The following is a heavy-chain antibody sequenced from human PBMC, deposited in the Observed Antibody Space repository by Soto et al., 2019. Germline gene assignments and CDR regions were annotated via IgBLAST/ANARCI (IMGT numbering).Heavy chain of an antibody. J-gene: IGHJ6*02. CDR3: AKDTSYYGSGSYSYYYYGMDV. CDR1: GFTFDDYA. Sequence: GGSLRLSCAASGFTFDDYAMHWVRQAPGKGLEWVSGISWNSGSIGYADSVKGRFTISRDSAKNSLYLQMNSLRAEDTALYFCAKDTSYYGSGSYSYYYYGMDVWGQVTTVTVSS. D-gene: IGHD3-10*01. CDR2: ISWNSGSI. V-gene: IGHV3-9*01.